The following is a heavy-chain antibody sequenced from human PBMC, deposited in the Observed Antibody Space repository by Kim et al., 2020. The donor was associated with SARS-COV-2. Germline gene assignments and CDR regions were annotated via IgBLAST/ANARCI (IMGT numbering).Heavy chain of an antibody. CDR3: ARHGRDGVKIFGVVRSNWFDP. D-gene: IGHD3-3*01. CDR1: GGSISSSSYY. J-gene: IGHJ5*02. Sequence: SETLSLTCTVSGGSISSSSYYWGWIRQPPGKGLEWIGSIYYSGSTYYNPSLKSRVTISVDTSKNQFSLKLSSVTAAGTAVYYCARHGRDGVKIFGVVRSNWFDPWGQGTLVTASS. CDR2: IYYSGST. V-gene: IGHV4-39*01.